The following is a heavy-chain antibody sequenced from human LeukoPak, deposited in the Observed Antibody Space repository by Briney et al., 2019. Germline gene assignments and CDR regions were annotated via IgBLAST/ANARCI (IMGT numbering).Heavy chain of an antibody. CDR3: ASLGYCTNGVCSGDQSRDY. D-gene: IGHD2-8*01. J-gene: IGHJ4*02. Sequence: ASVKVSCKASGYTFTSYYMHWVRQAPGQGLEWMGIINPSGGSTSYAQKFQGRVTMTRDTSTSTVYMELSSLRSEDTAVYYCASLGYCTNGVCSGDQSRDYWGQGTLVTVYS. V-gene: IGHV1-46*01. CDR2: INPSGGST. CDR1: GYTFTSYY.